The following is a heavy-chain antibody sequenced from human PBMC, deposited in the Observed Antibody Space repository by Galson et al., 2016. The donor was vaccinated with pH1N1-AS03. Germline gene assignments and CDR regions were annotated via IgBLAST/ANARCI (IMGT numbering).Heavy chain of an antibody. Sequence: TLSLTCTVAGASISSGSYYWNWIRQPAGKGLEWIGRFEPRGKTKYNPSFEGRVTISADASKNQFSLKLNAATAADTATYYCARADSKSWVIVLAISFYFDNWGQGARVTVSS. CDR1: GASISSGSYY. CDR3: ARADSKSWVIVLAISFYFDN. V-gene: IGHV4-61*02. CDR2: FEPRGKT. J-gene: IGHJ4*02. D-gene: IGHD2-21*01.